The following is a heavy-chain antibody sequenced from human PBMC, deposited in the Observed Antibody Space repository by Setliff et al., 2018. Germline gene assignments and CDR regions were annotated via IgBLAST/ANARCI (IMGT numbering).Heavy chain of an antibody. D-gene: IGHD3-9*01. Sequence: SETLSLTCTVSGGSIRSGSFYWSWIRQSAEKGLEWIGRVHASGSPNYNPSFKGRVTISLDTSTNQFSLNLNSVTAADTAVYYCAKERYFGWFFENWGQGTLVTVSS. J-gene: IGHJ4*02. CDR1: GGSIRSGSFY. V-gene: IGHV4-61*02. CDR3: AKERYFGWFFEN. CDR2: VHASGSP.